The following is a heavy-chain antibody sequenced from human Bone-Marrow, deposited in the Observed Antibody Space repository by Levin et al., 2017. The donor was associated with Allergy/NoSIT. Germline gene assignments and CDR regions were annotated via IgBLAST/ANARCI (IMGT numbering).Heavy chain of an antibody. CDR1: GFTFSSYA. D-gene: IGHD3-16*02. CDR2: ISYDGSNK. Sequence: GGSLRLSCAASGFTFSSYAMHWVRQAPGKGLEWVAVISYDGSNKYYADSVKGRFTISRDNSKNTLYLQMNSLRAEDTAVYYCARGVRLGELSLYIDYWGQGTLVTVSS. V-gene: IGHV3-30-3*01. CDR3: ARGVRLGELSLYIDY. J-gene: IGHJ4*02.